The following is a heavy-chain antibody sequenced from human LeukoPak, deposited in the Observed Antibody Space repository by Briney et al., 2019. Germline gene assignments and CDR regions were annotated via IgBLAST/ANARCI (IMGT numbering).Heavy chain of an antibody. CDR2: IDASVSDT. CDR1: EFPFSVYA. Sequence: TGGSLRLSCEVSEFPFSVYAMAWVRQAPGQGLEWVSAIDASVSDTYYTDSVKGRFTISRDNSKNTVYVQMSSLRAEDTAVYYCAVYRKPQGLDYWGQGTLVTVSS. J-gene: IGHJ4*02. V-gene: IGHV3-23*01. D-gene: IGHD1-14*01. CDR3: AVYRKPQGLDY.